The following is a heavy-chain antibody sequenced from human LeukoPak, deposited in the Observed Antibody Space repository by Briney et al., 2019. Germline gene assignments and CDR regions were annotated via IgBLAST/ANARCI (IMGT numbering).Heavy chain of an antibody. CDR3: ARRRSGNLDY. V-gene: IGHV3-48*03. J-gene: IGHJ4*02. D-gene: IGHD3-10*01. Sequence: GGSLRLFCAASGFTFSNYDMNWVRQAPGKGLEWGSYISSSGSTIYYADSVKGRFTISRDNAKNSLYLQVNSLRAEDTAVYYCARRRSGNLDYWGQGTLVTVSS. CDR2: ISSSGSTI. CDR1: GFTFSNYD.